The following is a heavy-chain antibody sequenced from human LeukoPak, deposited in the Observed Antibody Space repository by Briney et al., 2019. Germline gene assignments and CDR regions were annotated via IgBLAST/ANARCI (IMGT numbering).Heavy chain of an antibody. CDR3: AKAGTTVITNYYFDY. CDR1: GFTFSSYG. V-gene: IGHV3-30*18. D-gene: IGHD4-23*01. Sequence: GVALRRSCAASGFTFSSYGMHWVRQAPGKGLEWVAVISYDGSNKYCADSVKGRFTISRDNSKNTLYLQMNSLRAEDTAVYYCAKAGTTVITNYYFDYWGQGTLVTVSS. J-gene: IGHJ4*02. CDR2: ISYDGSNK.